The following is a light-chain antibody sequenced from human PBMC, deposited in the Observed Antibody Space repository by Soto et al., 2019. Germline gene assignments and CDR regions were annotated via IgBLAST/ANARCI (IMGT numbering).Light chain of an antibody. CDR2: AAS. J-gene: IGKJ1*01. Sequence: EIVLTHSPGTLSLSPCERATLSRRASQSVSSNYLGWYQQKPGQAPRLLIYAASSRATGIPDRFSGSGSGTDFTLTISSLQSEDFAVYYCQQYDNWPPAWTFGQGTKVDIK. CDR3: QQYDNWPPAWT. CDR1: QSVSSNY. V-gene: IGKV3-20*01.